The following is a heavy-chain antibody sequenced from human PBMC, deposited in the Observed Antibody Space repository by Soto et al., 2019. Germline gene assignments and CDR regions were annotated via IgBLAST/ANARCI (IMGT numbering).Heavy chain of an antibody. CDR3: AALTTVLTPTTVVTQPAFDI. D-gene: IGHD4-17*01. J-gene: IGHJ3*02. CDR1: GFTFAISA. Sequence: SVKVSCKASGFTFAISAVQWVRQARGQRLEWIGWIVVGSGNTNYAQKFQERVTITRDMSTSTVYMELSSLRSEDTAVYYCAALTTVLTPTTVVTQPAFDICGQGTMITVS. V-gene: IGHV1-58*01. CDR2: IVVGSGNT.